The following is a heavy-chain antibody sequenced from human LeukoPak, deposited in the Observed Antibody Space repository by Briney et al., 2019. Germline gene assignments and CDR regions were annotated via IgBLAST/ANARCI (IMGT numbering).Heavy chain of an antibody. D-gene: IGHD3-22*01. V-gene: IGHV3-7*01. CDR2: IKEDGSET. CDR1: GFTFSYYW. CDR3: ARDPFLYDTSGFHLNYYFDY. Sequence: GGSLRLSCTASGFTFSYYWMTWVRQAPGKGLEWVANIKEDGSETYYVDSVKGRFTISRDNAKNSLYLQMNSLRAEDTAVYYCARDPFLYDTSGFHLNYYFDYWGQGSLVTVSS. J-gene: IGHJ4*02.